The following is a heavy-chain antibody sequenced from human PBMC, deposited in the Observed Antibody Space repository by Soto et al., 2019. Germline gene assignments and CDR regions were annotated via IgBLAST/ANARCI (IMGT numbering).Heavy chain of an antibody. CDR3: ARGQMTTLGPYYFFDY. CDR2: INPDTVGT. Sequence: QVQLVQSGAEVKMPGASVKVSCKASGYTFTNYYIHWVRQAPGQGLEWMGWINPDTVGTDYAQHFQGWVTLTGDTSITTAYMELNRLRSDDTAMYFCARGQMTTLGPYYFFDYWGQGTLVTVSS. V-gene: IGHV1-2*04. CDR1: GYTFTNYY. J-gene: IGHJ4*02. D-gene: IGHD1-1*01.